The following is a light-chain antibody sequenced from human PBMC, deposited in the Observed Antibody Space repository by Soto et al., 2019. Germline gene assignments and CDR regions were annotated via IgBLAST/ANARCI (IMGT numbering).Light chain of an antibody. CDR2: GAT. V-gene: IGKV3-15*01. CDR1: QNVGNN. CDR3: QQNDDWPRT. J-gene: IGKJ1*01. Sequence: ETVMTQSPVTLSVSPGERATLSCRASQNVGNNLAWYQQKPGQAPRLLIHGATTRATGIPARFSGSGSGTEFTLTISSLQSEDSAVYYCQQNDDWPRTFRQWTKVEIK.